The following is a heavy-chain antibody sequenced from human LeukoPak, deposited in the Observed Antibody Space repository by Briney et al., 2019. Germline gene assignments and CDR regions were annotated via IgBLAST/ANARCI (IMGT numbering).Heavy chain of an antibody. CDR2: ISGGGGTT. CDR3: ARFYAYSDSGG. J-gene: IGHJ4*02. Sequence: HTGGSLRLSCAASGFTFSFYAMTWVRRSPGKGLEWVSAISGGGGTTYYAELVKGRFTISRDNSKNTLYLQMNSLRAEDTAVYYCARFYAYSDSGGWGQGTLVTVSS. CDR1: GFTFSFYA. D-gene: IGHD3-22*01. V-gene: IGHV3-23*01.